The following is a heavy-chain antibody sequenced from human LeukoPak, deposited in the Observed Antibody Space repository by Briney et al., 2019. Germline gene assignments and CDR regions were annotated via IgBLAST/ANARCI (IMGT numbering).Heavy chain of an antibody. J-gene: IGHJ4*02. D-gene: IGHD6-19*01. CDR1: GGTFSSYA. Sequence: GASVKVSCKGSGGTFSSYAISWVRQAPGQGLEWMGRIIPILGIANYAQKFQGRVTITADKSTSTAYMELSSLRSEDTAVYYCARARHAPAYSSGWYGHFDYWGQGTLVTVSS. V-gene: IGHV1-69*04. CDR2: IIPILGIA. CDR3: ARARHAPAYSSGWYGHFDY.